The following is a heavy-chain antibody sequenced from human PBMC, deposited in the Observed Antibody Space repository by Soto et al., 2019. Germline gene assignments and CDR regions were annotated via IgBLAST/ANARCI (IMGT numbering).Heavy chain of an antibody. CDR2: IIPIFGTA. CDR1: GGTFSSYA. CDR3: ARTGTTVVNQNWFDP. V-gene: IGHV1-69*05. J-gene: IGHJ5*02. Sequence: RASVKVSCKASGGTFSSYAISWVRQAPGQGLEWMGGIIPIFGTANYAQKLQGRVTMTTDTSTSTAYMELRSLRSDDTAVYYCARTGTTVVNQNWFDPWGQGTLVTVSS. D-gene: IGHD4-17*01.